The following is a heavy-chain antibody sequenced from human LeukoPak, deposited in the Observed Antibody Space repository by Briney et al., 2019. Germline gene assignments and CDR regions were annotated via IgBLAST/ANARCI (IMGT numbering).Heavy chain of an antibody. CDR3: ARDGHYDILTGYFQD. CDR2: ITSSSSTI. D-gene: IGHD3-9*01. Sequence: GGSLRLSCAASGFTLSDYYMSWIRQAPGKGLEWVSYITSSSSTIYYADSVKGRFTISRDNAKNSLYLQMNSLRAEDTAVYYCARDGHYDILTGYFQDWGQGTLVTVSS. J-gene: IGHJ1*01. V-gene: IGHV3-11*01. CDR1: GFTLSDYY.